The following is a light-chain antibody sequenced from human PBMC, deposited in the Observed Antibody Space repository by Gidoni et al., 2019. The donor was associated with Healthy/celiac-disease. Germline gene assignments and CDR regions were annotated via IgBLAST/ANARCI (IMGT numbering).Light chain of an antibody. J-gene: IGKJ4*01. V-gene: IGKV3-11*01. CDR2: DAS. Sequence: EIVLTQSPATLSLSPGERATLYCRASQSVSSYLAWYQPTPGQAPRLLIYDASNRATGIPARFSGSGSGTDFTLTISSLEPEDFAVYYFQQRSNWPPAVTFXGXTKVEIK. CDR1: QSVSSY. CDR3: QQRSNWPPAVT.